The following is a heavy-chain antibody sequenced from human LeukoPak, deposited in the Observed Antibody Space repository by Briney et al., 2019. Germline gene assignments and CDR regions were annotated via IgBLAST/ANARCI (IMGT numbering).Heavy chain of an antibody. Sequence: SETLSLTCTVSGGSISSYYWSWIRQPPGKGLEWIGEINHSGSTNYNPSLKSRVTISVDTSKNQFSLKLSSVTAADTAVYYCALQQYSLYYFDYWGQGTLVTVSS. CDR2: INHSGST. J-gene: IGHJ4*02. V-gene: IGHV4-34*01. D-gene: IGHD2-15*01. CDR1: GGSISSYY. CDR3: ALQQYSLYYFDY.